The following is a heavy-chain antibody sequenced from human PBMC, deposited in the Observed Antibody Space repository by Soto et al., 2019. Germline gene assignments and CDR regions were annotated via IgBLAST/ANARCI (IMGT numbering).Heavy chain of an antibody. CDR1: GYTFTSYG. V-gene: IGHV1-18*04. CDR2: ISAYNGNT. D-gene: IGHD2-21*01. CDR3: ASWSIVGYYYYGMDV. Sequence: QVQLVQSGAEVKKPGASVKVSCKASGYTFTSYGISWVRQAPGQGLEWMGWISAYNGNTNYAQKLQGRVTMTTDTTTSTAYMELRSLRSDDTAVYYCASWSIVGYYYYGMDVWGQGTTVTVSS. J-gene: IGHJ6*02.